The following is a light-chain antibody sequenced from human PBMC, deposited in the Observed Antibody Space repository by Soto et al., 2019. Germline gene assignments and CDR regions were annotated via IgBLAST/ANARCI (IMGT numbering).Light chain of an antibody. CDR1: QDISNY. Sequence: DIQMTQSPSSLSASVGDRVTITCQASQDISNYLNWYQQKPGKAPKLLIYDASNLETGVPSRFSASGSGTDFTFTISSLQPEDIATYYCQQYDNLPFALTFGGGTKVEIK. CDR2: DAS. J-gene: IGKJ4*01. CDR3: QQYDNLPFALT. V-gene: IGKV1-33*01.